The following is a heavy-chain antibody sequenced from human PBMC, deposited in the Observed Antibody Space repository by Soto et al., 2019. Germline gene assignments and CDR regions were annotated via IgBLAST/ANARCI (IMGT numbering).Heavy chain of an antibody. D-gene: IGHD6-19*01. CDR2: INSDGSSI. Sequence: GGSLRLSCAASGFTFSSYWMHWVRQAPGKGLMWVSRINSDGSSISYADSVKGRFTISRDNAKNTLFLQMNSLRAEDTAVYYCARQWLAHDNWGQGNLVTVSS. CDR3: ARQWLAHDN. V-gene: IGHV3-74*01. J-gene: IGHJ4*01. CDR1: GFTFSSYW.